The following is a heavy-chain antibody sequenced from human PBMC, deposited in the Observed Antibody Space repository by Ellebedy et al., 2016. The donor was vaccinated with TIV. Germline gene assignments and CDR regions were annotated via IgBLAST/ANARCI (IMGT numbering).Heavy chain of an antibody. D-gene: IGHD6-13*01. CDR1: GFTVSSNY. V-gene: IGHV3-66*01. CDR3: AREGIAAAGTRWFDP. Sequence: PGGSLRLSCAASGFTVSSNYMSWVRQAPGKGLEWVSVIYSGGSTYYADSVMGRFTISRDNSKNTLYLQMNSLRAEDTAVYYCAREGIAAAGTRWFDPWGQGTLVTVSS. J-gene: IGHJ5*02. CDR2: IYSGGST.